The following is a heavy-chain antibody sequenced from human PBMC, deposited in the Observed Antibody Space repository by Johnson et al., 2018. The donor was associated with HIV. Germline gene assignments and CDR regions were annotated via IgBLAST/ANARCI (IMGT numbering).Heavy chain of an antibody. Sequence: QVHLVESGGGVVQPGKSLTLSCVGSGLSFSNFGIHWVRQAPGKGPEWVAVISFDGNLKKYADSVKGRFTISRDNSKNTLYLQMNSLRAEDTAVYYCAKEDQPLLWGSTFDIWGQGTMVTVSS. CDR3: AKEDQPLLWGSTFDI. CDR2: ISFDGNLK. D-gene: IGHD3-16*01. V-gene: IGHV3-33*03. J-gene: IGHJ3*02. CDR1: GLSFSNFG.